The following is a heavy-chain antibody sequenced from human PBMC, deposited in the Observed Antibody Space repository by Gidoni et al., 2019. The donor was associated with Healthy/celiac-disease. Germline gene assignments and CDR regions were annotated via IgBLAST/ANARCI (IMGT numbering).Heavy chain of an antibody. J-gene: IGHJ4*02. V-gene: IGHV3-30*18. CDR1: GFTFSSYG. CDR2: ISYDGSNK. CDR3: AKGERYSSSSNLDY. Sequence: VQPGRSLRLSCAASGFTFSSYGMHWVRQAPGKGLEWVAVISYDGSNKYYADSVKGRFTTSRDNSKNTLYLQMNSLRAEDTAVYYCAKGERYSSSSNLDYWGQGTLVTVSS. D-gene: IGHD6-6*01.